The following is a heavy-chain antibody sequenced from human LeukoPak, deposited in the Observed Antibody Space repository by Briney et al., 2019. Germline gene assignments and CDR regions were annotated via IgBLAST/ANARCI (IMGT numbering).Heavy chain of an antibody. Sequence: ASVKVSCKASGYTFTSYYMHWVRQAPGQGLEWMGIINPSGGSTSYAQKFQGRVTMTRDMSTSTVYMELSSLRSEDTAVYYCARHGGGGRAFDIWGQGTMVTVSS. CDR3: ARHGGGGRAFDI. CDR2: INPSGGST. CDR1: GYTFTSYY. D-gene: IGHD3-16*01. J-gene: IGHJ3*02. V-gene: IGHV1-46*01.